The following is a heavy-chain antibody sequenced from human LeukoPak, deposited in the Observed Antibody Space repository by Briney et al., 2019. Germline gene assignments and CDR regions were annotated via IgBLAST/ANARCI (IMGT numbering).Heavy chain of an antibody. CDR3: ARDDYGDLWWYFDY. CDR2: IRSSSSYI. CDR1: GFTFSSYS. Sequence: PGGSLRLSCAASGFTFSSYSMNWVRQAPGQGLEWVSSIRSSSSYIYYADSVKGRFTISRDNAKDSLYLQMNSLRAEDTAVYYCARDDYGDLWWYFDYWGQGTLVTVSS. D-gene: IGHD4-17*01. V-gene: IGHV3-21*01. J-gene: IGHJ4*02.